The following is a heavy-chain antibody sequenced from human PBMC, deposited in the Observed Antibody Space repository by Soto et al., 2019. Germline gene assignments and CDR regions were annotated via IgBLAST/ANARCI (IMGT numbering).Heavy chain of an antibody. D-gene: IGHD6-19*01. J-gene: IGHJ4*02. CDR1: GGSISTSNW. CDR3: AKPGYSSAYYPGFDY. Sequence: QVQLQESGPGVVKPSGTLSLTCAVSGGSISTSNWWSWVRQPPGKGLEWIGEIYHSGSTNYNPSLKSRVTMSVDKSKNQFSLKLSSVTAADTAIYYCAKPGYSSAYYPGFDYWGQGALVTVSS. CDR2: IYHSGST. V-gene: IGHV4-4*02.